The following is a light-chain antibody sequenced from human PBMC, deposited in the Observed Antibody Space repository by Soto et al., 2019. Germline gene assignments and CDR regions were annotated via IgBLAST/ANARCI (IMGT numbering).Light chain of an antibody. CDR3: CSYTTSSTYV. CDR1: SSEVGAYNY. J-gene: IGLJ1*01. CDR2: DVI. Sequence: QSALTQPPSASGSPGQTVAISCTGTSSEVGAYNYVSWYQQHPGKAPKLMIYDVIQRPSGVPARFSGSKSGNTASLTVSGLQPEDEADYYCCSYTTSSTYVFGTGTKLTVL. V-gene: IGLV2-8*01.